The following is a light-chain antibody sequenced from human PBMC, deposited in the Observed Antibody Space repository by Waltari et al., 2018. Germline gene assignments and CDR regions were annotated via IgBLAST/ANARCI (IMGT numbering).Light chain of an antibody. J-gene: IGLJ3*02. CDR3: QVWDTSSDHRV. CDR1: NIGNKS. V-gene: IGLV3-21*02. Sequence: SYVLTQPPSVSVAPGPTARITCGGNNIGNKSVHWYQQKPGQAPVLVVYDDTDRPSGIPERFSGSNSRNTATLTITRVEAGDEADYYCQVWDTSSDHRVFGGGTKLTAL. CDR2: DDT.